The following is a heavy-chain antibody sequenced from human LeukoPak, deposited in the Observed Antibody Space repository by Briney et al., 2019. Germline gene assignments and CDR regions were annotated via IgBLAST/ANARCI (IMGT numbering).Heavy chain of an antibody. D-gene: IGHD6-13*01. J-gene: IGHJ5*02. CDR2: IYTSGST. CDR3: ARDLQSSSWYNWFDP. Sequence: SGTLSLTCGVSGGSISSTNWWSWVRQPPGKGLEWIGRIYTSGSTNYNPSLKSRVTMSVDTSKNQFSLKLSSVTAADTAVYYCARDLQSSSWYNWFDPWGQGTLVTVSS. V-gene: IGHV4-4*02. CDR1: GGSISSTNW.